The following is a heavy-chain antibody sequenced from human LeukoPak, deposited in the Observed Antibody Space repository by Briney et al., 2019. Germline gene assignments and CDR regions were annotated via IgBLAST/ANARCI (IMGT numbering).Heavy chain of an antibody. CDR1: GGSISSYY. Sequence: PSETLFLTCTVSGGSISSYYWSWIRQPPGKGLEWIGYIYSSGSTNYNPSLKSRVTISVDTSKNQFSLNLTSVTAADTALYYCARHSSVVRGWFDPWGQGTRVTVSS. CDR2: IYSSGST. D-gene: IGHD2-15*01. CDR3: ARHSSVVRGWFDP. J-gene: IGHJ5*02. V-gene: IGHV4-4*09.